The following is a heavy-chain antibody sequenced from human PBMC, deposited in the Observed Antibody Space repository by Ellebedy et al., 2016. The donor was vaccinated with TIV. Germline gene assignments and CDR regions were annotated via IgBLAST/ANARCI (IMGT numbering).Heavy chain of an antibody. CDR2: ISSSSSYI. Sequence: GESLKISCAASGFTFSSYSMNWVRQAPGKGLEWVSSISSSSSYIYYADSVKGRFTISRDNAKNSLYLQMNSLRAEDTAVYYCARDPPKSETVTTATNIVNDYWGQGTLVTVSS. CDR3: ARDPPKSETVTTATNIVNDY. CDR1: GFTFSSYS. V-gene: IGHV3-21*01. J-gene: IGHJ4*02. D-gene: IGHD4-17*01.